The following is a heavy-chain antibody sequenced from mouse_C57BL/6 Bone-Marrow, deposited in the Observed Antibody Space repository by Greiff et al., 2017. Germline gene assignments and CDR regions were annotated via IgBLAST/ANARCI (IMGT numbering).Heavy chain of an antibody. J-gene: IGHJ1*03. Sequence: QVQLQQPGAELVKPGASVKLSCKASGYTFTSYWMHWVKQRPGQGLEWIGMIHPNSGSTNYNEKFKSKATLTVDKSSSTAYMQLSSLTSEDSAVYYCARGSTVVATKYFDVLGTGTTVTVSS. CDR1: GYTFTSYW. CDR3: ARGSTVVATKYFDV. CDR2: IHPNSGST. D-gene: IGHD1-1*01. V-gene: IGHV1-64*01.